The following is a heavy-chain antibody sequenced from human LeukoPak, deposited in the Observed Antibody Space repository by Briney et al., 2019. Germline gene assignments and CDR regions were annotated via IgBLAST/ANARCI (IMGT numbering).Heavy chain of an antibody. CDR3: ARGIVGAQGLSEYRQH. Sequence: GGSLRLSCAASGFTFSSYSMNWVRQAPGKGLEWVSYISSSSSTIYYADSVKGRFTIFRDNAKNSLYLQMNSLRAEDTAVYYCARGIVGAQGLSEYRQHWGKGTLVTVSS. D-gene: IGHD1-26*01. J-gene: IGHJ1*01. CDR2: ISSSSSTI. V-gene: IGHV3-48*01. CDR1: GFTFSSYS.